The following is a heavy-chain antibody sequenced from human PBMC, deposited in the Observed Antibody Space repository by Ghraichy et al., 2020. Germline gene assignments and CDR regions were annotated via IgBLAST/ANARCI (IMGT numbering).Heavy chain of an antibody. J-gene: IGHJ3*02. D-gene: IGHD1-1*01. CDR2: IKQDASEQ. V-gene: IGHV3-7*01. CDR1: GFTLSNYW. CDR3: ARIREGGSRYNAFDI. Sequence: GGSLRLSCAASGFTLSNYWMTWVRQAPGKGLQWVANIKQDASEQYYVDSVRGRFTISRDNAKISLYLQMNSLRAEDTALYYCARIREGGSRYNAFDIWGQGTMVTVSS.